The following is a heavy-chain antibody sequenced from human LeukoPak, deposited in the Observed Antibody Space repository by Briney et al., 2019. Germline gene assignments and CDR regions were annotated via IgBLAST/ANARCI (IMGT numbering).Heavy chain of an antibody. CDR3: ARIMLSWREFDC. CDR1: GGTFISYA. J-gene: IGHJ4*02. V-gene: IGHV1-69*13. Sequence: GASVKVSCKASGGTFISYAISWVRQAPGQGLEWMGGIIPIFGTANYAQKFQGRVTITADESTSTAYMELSSLRSEDTAVYYCARIMLSWREFDCWGQGTLVTVSS. D-gene: IGHD1-26*01. CDR2: IIPIFGTA.